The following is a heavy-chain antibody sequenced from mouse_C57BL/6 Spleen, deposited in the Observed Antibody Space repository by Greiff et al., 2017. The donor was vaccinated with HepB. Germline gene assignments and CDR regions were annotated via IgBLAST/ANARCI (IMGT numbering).Heavy chain of an antibody. CDR2: IRLKSDNYAT. CDR3: TSTWFAY. CDR1: GFTFSNYW. Sequence: DVHLVESGGGLVQPGGSMKLSCVASGFTFSNYWMNWVRQSPEKGLEWVAQIRLKSDNYATHYAESVKGRFTISRDDSKSSVYLQMNNLRAEDTGIYYCTSTWFAYWGQGTLVTVSA. J-gene: IGHJ3*01. D-gene: IGHD1-1*01. V-gene: IGHV6-3*01.